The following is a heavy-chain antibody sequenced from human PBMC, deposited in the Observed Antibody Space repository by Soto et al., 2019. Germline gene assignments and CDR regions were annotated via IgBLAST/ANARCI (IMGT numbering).Heavy chain of an antibody. J-gene: IGHJ4*02. D-gene: IGHD2-21*02. V-gene: IGHV1-69*02. CDR1: GGTFSSYT. CDR2: IIPILGIA. Sequence: QVQLVQSGAEVKKPGSSVKVSCKASGGTFSSYTISWVRQAPGQGLEWMGRIIPILGIANYAQKFQGRVTITADKSTSTAYMELSSLRSEDTAVYYCARAPYCGGDCYYHYFDYWGQGTLVTVSS. CDR3: ARAPYCGGDCYYHYFDY.